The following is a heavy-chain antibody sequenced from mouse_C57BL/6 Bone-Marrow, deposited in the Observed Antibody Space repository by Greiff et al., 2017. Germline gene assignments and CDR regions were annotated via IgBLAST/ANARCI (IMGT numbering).Heavy chain of an antibody. CDR3: TTLSPWFAY. V-gene: IGHV14-4*01. J-gene: IGHJ3*01. CDR1: GFNIKDDY. Sequence: LVESGAELVRPGASVKLSCTASGFNIKDDYMHWVKQRPEQGLEWIGWIDPENGDTEYASKFQGKATITADTSSNTAYLQLSSLTSEDTAVYYCTTLSPWFAYWGQGTLVTVSA. D-gene: IGHD6-2*01. CDR2: IDPENGDT.